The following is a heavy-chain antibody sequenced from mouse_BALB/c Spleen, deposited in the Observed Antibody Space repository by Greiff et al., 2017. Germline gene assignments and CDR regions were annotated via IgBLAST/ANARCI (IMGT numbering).Heavy chain of an antibody. V-gene: IGHV5-17*02. CDR1: GFTFSSFG. CDR3: ALTVYAMDY. J-gene: IGHJ4*01. Sequence: VQLKESGGGLVQPGGSRKLSCAASGFTFSSFGMHWVRQAPEKGLEWVAYISSGSSTIYYADTVKGRFTISRDNPKNTLFLQMTSLRSEDTAMYYCALTVYAMDYWGQGTSVTVSS. CDR2: ISSGSSTI.